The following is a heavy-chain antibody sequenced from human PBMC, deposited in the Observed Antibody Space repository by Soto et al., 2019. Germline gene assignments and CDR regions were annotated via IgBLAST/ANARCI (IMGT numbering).Heavy chain of an antibody. J-gene: IGHJ5*02. V-gene: IGHV4-34*01. CDR1: GGSFSGYY. CDR2: INHSGST. CDR3: ASTLTGWFDP. Sequence: QVQLQQWGAGLLKPSETLSLTCAVYGGSFSGYYWSWIRQPPGKGLEWIGEINHSGSTNYNPSLKSRVTISVDTSKNQFSLKLSSVTAADTAVYYCASTLTGWFDPWGQGTLVTVSS.